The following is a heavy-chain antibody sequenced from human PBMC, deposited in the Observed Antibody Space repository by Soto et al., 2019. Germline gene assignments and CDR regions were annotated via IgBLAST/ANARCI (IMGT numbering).Heavy chain of an antibody. CDR1: GITFSNYW. J-gene: IGHJ4*02. V-gene: IGHV3-7*02. Sequence: GGSLRLSCVASGITFSNYWMTWVRQAPGKGLEWVANIYKDGTEKHYVDYVKGRYSISRENTKNSMSMKMNYLRAEDTAFYSCATRPPGERYFGVLDFWGQGTLVTVSS. D-gene: IGHD3-3*01. CDR2: IYKDGTEK. CDR3: ATRPPGERYFGVLDF.